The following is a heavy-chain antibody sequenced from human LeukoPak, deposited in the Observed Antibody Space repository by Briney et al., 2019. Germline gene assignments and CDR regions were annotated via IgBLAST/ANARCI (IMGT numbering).Heavy chain of an antibody. CDR1: GYIFTTHI. CDR2: INTETGNP. CDR3: ARGPLASFDH. J-gene: IGHJ4*02. Sequence: ASVKVSCKASGYIFTTHIMNWVRQAPGQGLEWMGWINTETGNPTYAQGFTGRFVFSLDTSVSTTHLQISSLKAEDTAIYYCARGPLASFDHWGQGTLVTVSS. D-gene: IGHD1-1*01. V-gene: IGHV7-4-1*02.